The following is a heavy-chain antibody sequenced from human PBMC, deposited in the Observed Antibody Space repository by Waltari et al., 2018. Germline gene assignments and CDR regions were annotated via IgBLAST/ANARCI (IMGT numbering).Heavy chain of an antibody. D-gene: IGHD4-17*01. CDR2: IIPIFGTA. V-gene: IGHV1-69*13. CDR3: ARAVNDYGDARDWFDP. J-gene: IGHJ5*02. CDR1: GGSYRSYA. Sequence: QAQLVQSGAEGKKPGSSVRVSFLASGGSYRSYAISRVRQAPRKGLEWMGGIIPIFGTANYAQKYQGRGTITADESTSTAYMELSSLRSEDTAVYYCARAVNDYGDARDWFDPWGQGTLVTVSS.